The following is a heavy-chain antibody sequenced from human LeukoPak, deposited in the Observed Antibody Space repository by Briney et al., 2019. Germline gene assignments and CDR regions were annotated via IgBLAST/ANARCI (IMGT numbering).Heavy chain of an antibody. D-gene: IGHD1-26*01. CDR3: ARDKIAGATKFDY. V-gene: IGHV3-20*04. CDR1: GFTFGNYG. CDR2: INWNGGST. J-gene: IGHJ4*02. Sequence: GGSLRLSCAASGFTFGNYGMSWVRQAPGKGLEWVSGINWNGGSTGYADSVEGRFTISRDNAKNSQYLQMNSLRAEDTAVYFCARDKIAGATKFDYWGQGTLVTVSS.